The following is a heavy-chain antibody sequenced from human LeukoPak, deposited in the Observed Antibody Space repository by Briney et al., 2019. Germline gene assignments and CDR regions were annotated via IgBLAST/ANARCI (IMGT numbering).Heavy chain of an antibody. CDR3: ARRTMWDTNGWLSPDY. D-gene: IGHD6-19*01. J-gene: IGHJ4*02. CDR1: GYTFTSYD. Sequence: ASVKVSCKASGYTFTSYDINWVRQATGQGLEWMGWMNPNSGNTGYAQKFQGRVTMTRNTSISTAYMELSSLRSEGTAVYYCARRTMWDTNGWLSPDYWGQGTLVTVSS. CDR2: MNPNSGNT. V-gene: IGHV1-8*01.